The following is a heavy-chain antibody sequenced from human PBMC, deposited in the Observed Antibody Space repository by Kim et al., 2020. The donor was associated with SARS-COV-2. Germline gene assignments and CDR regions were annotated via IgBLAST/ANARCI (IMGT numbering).Heavy chain of an antibody. V-gene: IGHV3-15*01. CDR2: VKSKTDGGTV. CDR3: TTVSMR. J-gene: IGHJ4*02. CDR1: GIPFSNAW. D-gene: IGHD2-2*01. Sequence: GGSLRLSCAVSGIPFSNAWMNWVRQTPGKGLEWIGRVKSKTDGGTVDYAAPVKGRFTISRDDSKNTLFLRMNSLKTEDSGVYYCTTVSMRWGQGTRVTVSS.